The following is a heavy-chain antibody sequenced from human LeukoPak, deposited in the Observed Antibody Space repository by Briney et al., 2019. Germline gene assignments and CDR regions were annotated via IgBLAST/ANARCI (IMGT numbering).Heavy chain of an antibody. Sequence: ASVKVSCKASGYTFTSYYMHWVRQAPGQGLEWMGIINPSGGSTSYAQKFQGRVTMTRDTSTSTVYMELSGLRSEDTAVYYCARGWPYYYDSSGYKRGAFDIWGQGTMVTVSS. D-gene: IGHD3-22*01. J-gene: IGHJ3*02. CDR1: GYTFTSYY. V-gene: IGHV1-46*01. CDR2: INPSGGST. CDR3: ARGWPYYYDSSGYKRGAFDI.